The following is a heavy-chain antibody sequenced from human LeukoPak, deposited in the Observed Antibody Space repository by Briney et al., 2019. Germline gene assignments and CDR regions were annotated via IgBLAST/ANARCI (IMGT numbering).Heavy chain of an antibody. Sequence: PSETLSLTCAVYGGSFSGYYWSWIRQPPGKGLEWIGEINHSGSTNYNPSLKSRVTISVDTSKNQFSLKLSSVTAADTAVYYCARGSAVRVGSKHYGSGSPDYWGQGTLVTVSS. J-gene: IGHJ4*02. CDR1: GGSFSGYY. D-gene: IGHD3-10*01. CDR3: ARGSAVRVGSKHYGSGSPDY. V-gene: IGHV4-34*01. CDR2: INHSGST.